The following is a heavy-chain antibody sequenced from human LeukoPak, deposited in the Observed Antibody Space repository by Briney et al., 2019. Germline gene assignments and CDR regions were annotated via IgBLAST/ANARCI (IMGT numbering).Heavy chain of an antibody. V-gene: IGHV3-23*01. CDR3: AAAVNTGRAEHY. CDR1: GFTFSSYA. Sequence: GGSLRLSCAASGFTFSSYAMTWVRQAPGKGLEWVSSINNSCTDTYYEDSVKGRFTISRDNSKNTLFLHMNSLSAEDTAVYYCAAAVNTGRAEHYWGQGTLVTVSS. CDR2: INNSCTDT. J-gene: IGHJ4*02. D-gene: IGHD4-17*01.